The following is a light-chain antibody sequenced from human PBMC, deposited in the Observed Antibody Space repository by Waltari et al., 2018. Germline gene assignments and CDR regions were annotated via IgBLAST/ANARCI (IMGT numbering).Light chain of an antibody. CDR2: DVA. CDR3: SSYTTRSILL. CDR1: SRDVGGYNF. Sequence: QSALTQPVSVSGSPGQSITIPCTGTSRDVGGYNFVAWYQQPPNKAPKVIIYDVANRPFVVSNRFSGSKSGSTASLTISGLQTEDEAYYYCSSYTTRSILLFGGGTKVTVL. V-gene: IGLV2-14*03. J-gene: IGLJ2*01.